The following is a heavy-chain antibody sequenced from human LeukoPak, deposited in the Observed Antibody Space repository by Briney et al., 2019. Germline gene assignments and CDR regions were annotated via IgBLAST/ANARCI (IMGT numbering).Heavy chain of an antibody. J-gene: IGHJ6*02. V-gene: IGHV1-24*01. D-gene: IGHD3-9*01. Sequence: ASVEVSCKVSGYTLTELSMHWVRQAPGKGLEWMGGFDPEDGETIYAQKFQGRVTMTEDTSTDTAYMELSSLRSEDTAVYYCATGFSRMTSRYYYGMDVWGQGTTVTVSS. CDR3: ATGFSRMTSRYYYGMDV. CDR2: FDPEDGET. CDR1: GYTLTELS.